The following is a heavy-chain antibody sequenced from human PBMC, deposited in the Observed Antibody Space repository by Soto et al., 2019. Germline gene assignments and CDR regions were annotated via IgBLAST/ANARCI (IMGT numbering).Heavy chain of an antibody. CDR3: ARGKGSSWSGWFDP. V-gene: IGHV1-3*01. J-gene: IGHJ5*02. Sequence: QVQLVQSGAEVKKPGASVKVSCKASGYTFTTYAMHWVRQAPGQRLEWMGGINAGNGNTKYSQKFQGRITITRDTSANTAYMELGSLRSEDTAVYYCARGKGSSWSGWFDPWGQGPLVTVSS. D-gene: IGHD6-13*01. CDR1: GYTFTTYA. CDR2: INAGNGNT.